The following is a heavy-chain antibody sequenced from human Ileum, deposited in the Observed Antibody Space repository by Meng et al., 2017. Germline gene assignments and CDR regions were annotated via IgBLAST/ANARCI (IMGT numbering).Heavy chain of an antibody. V-gene: IGHV4-39*07. D-gene: IGHD1-1*01. CDR3: ARKMSGTMLDF. Sequence: QMQLQQSGPGLVKPSETLSLTCTVSGDSISTTNYYWGWIRQPTGRGLEWIGTLYSSGSAFYNPALEGRVTTSIDPSRNQFSLKLNSVSAADTDVYYCARKMSGTMLDFWGPGTLVTVSS. CDR2: LYSSGSA. J-gene: IGHJ4*02. CDR1: GDSISTTNYY.